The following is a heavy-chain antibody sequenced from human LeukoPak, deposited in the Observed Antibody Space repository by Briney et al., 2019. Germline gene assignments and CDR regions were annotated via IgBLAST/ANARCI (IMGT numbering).Heavy chain of an antibody. D-gene: IGHD2-15*01. CDR2: IYTGGTT. V-gene: IGHV3-66*02. CDR1: GFSVSSNY. CDR3: ATDKLGSGYASDFDY. J-gene: IGHJ4*02. Sequence: GGSLRLSCAGSGFSVSSNYMNWDRQAPGKGLEWVSAIYTGGTTYYADSVKGRFTISRDNSKNTLYLEMNSLRAEDTAVYYCATDKLGSGYASDFDYWGQGTLVTVSS.